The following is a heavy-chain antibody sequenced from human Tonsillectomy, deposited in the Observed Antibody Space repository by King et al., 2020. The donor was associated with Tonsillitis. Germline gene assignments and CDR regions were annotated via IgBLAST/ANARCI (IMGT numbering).Heavy chain of an antibody. CDR1: GGSISSYY. V-gene: IGHV4-59*01. D-gene: IGHD3/OR15-3a*01. CDR2: IYFSGSS. J-gene: IGHJ3*02. CDR3: ARVIYSDAFDI. Sequence: QLQESGPGLVKPSETLSLTCTVSGGSISSYYWSWIRQPPGKVLEWIGYIYFSGSSNDNPSLKSRVTISVDTSKNQFSLKLSSVTAADTAVYYCARVIYSDAFDIWGQGTMVTVSS.